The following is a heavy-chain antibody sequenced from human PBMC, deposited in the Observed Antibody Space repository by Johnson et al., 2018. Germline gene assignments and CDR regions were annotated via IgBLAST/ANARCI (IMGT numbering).Heavy chain of an antibody. V-gene: IGHV3-21*01. CDR1: GFTFSSYN. Sequence: VQLVESGGGLVKPGGSLRLSCAASGFTFSSYNMKWVRQAPGKGLEWVSSISSSSTSIYYAESVTGRFTISGANAKNSLYLQMNSLRAEDTAMYYCARVDDYYYYMDVWGKGTTVTVSS. CDR3: ARVDDYYYYMDV. CDR2: ISSSSTSI. J-gene: IGHJ6*03.